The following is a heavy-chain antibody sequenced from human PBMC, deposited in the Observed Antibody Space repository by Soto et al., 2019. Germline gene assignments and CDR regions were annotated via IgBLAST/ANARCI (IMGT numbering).Heavy chain of an antibody. V-gene: IGHV1-69*13. CDR3: ASGRYYDFWSGYYTNWFDP. D-gene: IGHD3-3*01. CDR1: GGTFSSYA. J-gene: IGHJ5*02. CDR2: IIPIFGTA. Sequence: SVKVSCKASGGTFSSYAISWVRQAPVQGREWMGGIIPIFGTANYAQKFQGRVTITADESTSTAYMELSSLRSEDTAVYYCASGRYYDFWSGYYTNWFDPWGQGTLVTVSS.